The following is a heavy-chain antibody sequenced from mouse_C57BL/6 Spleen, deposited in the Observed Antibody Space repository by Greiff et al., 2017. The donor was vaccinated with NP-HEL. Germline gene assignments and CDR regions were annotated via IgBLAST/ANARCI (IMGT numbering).Heavy chain of an antibody. V-gene: IGHV1-15*01. CDR2: IDPETGGT. CDR1: GYTFTDYE. D-gene: IGHD2-5*01. CDR3: TRSYYSNHFDY. J-gene: IGHJ2*01. Sequence: VQLQQSGPELVRPGASVTLSCKASGYTFTDYEMHWVKQTPVHGLEWIGAIDPETGGTAYNQKFKGKAILTADKSSSTAYMELRSLTSEDSAVYYCTRSYYSNHFDYWGQGTTLTVSS.